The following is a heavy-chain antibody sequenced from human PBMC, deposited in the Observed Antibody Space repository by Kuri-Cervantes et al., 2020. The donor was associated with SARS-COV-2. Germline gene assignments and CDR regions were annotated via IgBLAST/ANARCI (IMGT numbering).Heavy chain of an antibody. CDR2: IYSGGST. V-gene: IGHV3-66*01. CDR3: ARDWNGDYVFDY. D-gene: IGHD4-17*01. Sequence: GGSLRLSCAASGFTFSDYYMSWIRQAPGKGLEWVSVIYSGGSTYYADSVKGRFTISRDNPKNTLYLQMNSLRAEDTAVYYCARDWNGDYVFDYWGQGTLVTVSS. J-gene: IGHJ4*02. CDR1: GFTFSDYY.